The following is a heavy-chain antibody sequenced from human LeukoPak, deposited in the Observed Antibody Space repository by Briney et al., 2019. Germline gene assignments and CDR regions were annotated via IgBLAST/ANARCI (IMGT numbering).Heavy chain of an antibody. D-gene: IGHD6-13*01. V-gene: IGHV4-59*01. J-gene: IGHJ5*02. Sequence: SETLSLTCTVSGGSISSYYWSWIRQPPRKGLEWIGYIYYSGSTNYNPSLKGRVTISVDTSKNQFSLKLSSVTAADTAVYYCARVNHIAAAGTDWFDPWGQGTLVTVSS. CDR2: IYYSGST. CDR3: ARVNHIAAAGTDWFDP. CDR1: GGSISSYY.